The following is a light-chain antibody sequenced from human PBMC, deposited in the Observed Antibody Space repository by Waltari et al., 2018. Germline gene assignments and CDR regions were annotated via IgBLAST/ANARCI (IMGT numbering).Light chain of an antibody. CDR3: QHYVSLPVT. Sequence: IVLTQSPGTLSLSPGERATLSCRASQSIGRSLAWYQQKPGQPPRLLIYGTSNRATGIPDRFRGGGSATEFSLTISRLYPEDVAIYYCQHYVSLPVTFGQGTKVEIK. J-gene: IGKJ1*01. CDR2: GTS. CDR1: QSIGRS. V-gene: IGKV3-20*01.